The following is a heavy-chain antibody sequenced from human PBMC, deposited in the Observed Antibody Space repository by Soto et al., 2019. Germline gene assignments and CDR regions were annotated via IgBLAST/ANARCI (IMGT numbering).Heavy chain of an antibody. CDR1: GGTFSSYA. V-gene: IGHV1-69*12. Sequence: QVQLVQSGAEVKKPGSSVKVSCKASGGTFSSYAISWVRQAPGQGLEWMGGIIPIFGTANYAQKFQGRVTITADEAPGTAYRELSSLRSEDTAVYYCAREDGGNSVVDYWGQGTLVTVSS. CDR2: IIPIFGTA. J-gene: IGHJ4*02. CDR3: AREDGGNSVVDY. D-gene: IGHD2-21*02.